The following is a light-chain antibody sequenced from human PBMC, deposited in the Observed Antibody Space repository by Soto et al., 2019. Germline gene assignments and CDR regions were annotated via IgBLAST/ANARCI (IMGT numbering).Light chain of an antibody. CDR2: GVS. V-gene: IGKV3D-15*01. Sequence: EIVMTQSPATLSVPPGESATLSCRASQSVTSNLAWYQQKPGQAPRLLMYGVSSRATGIPDRFSGSGSGTDFTLTINRLEPEDFAVYLCKKYDKSVWTFGQGTKVEIK. CDR1: QSVTSN. J-gene: IGKJ1*01. CDR3: KKYDKSVWT.